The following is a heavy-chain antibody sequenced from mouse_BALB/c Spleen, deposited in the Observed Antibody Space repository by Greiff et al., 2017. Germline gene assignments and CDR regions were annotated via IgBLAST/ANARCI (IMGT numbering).Heavy chain of an antibody. Sequence: VQRVESGPGLVAPSQSLSITCTVSGFSLTNSGVHWVRQSPGKGLEWLGVIWGDGSTNYNSAFKSRLSISKDNSKSQVFLKMNSLQTDDTARYYCAKQGLPDYWGQGTTLTVSS. CDR2: IWGDGST. CDR3: AKQGLPDY. V-gene: IGHV2-6-6*01. D-gene: IGHD2-4*01. CDR1: GFSLTNSG. J-gene: IGHJ2*01.